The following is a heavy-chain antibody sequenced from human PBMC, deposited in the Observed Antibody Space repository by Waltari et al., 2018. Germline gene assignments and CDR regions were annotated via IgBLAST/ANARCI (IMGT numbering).Heavy chain of an antibody. CDR1: GFTVSSNY. Sequence: EVQLVESGGGLVQPGGSLRLSCAASGFTVSSNYMSWVRQAPGKGLGWVSVIYSGGSTYYADSVKGRFTISRDNSKNTLYLQMTNLRPEDTAVYYCARDLILGHYYYGVDVWGQGTTVTVSS. CDR2: IYSGGST. D-gene: IGHD3-16*01. J-gene: IGHJ6*02. V-gene: IGHV3-66*02. CDR3: ARDLILGHYYYGVDV.